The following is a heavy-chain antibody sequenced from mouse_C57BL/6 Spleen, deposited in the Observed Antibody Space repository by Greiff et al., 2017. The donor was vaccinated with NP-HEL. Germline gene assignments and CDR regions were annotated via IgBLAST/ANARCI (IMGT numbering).Heavy chain of an antibody. Sequence: QVQLQQPGAELVRPGSSVKLSCKASGYTFTSYWMDWVKQRPGQGLEWIGNIYPSDSETHYNQKFKDKATLTVDKSSSTASMQLSSLTSEDSAVYYCARGAYYGSSSDYWGQGTTLTVSS. CDR1: GYTFTSYW. D-gene: IGHD1-1*01. CDR3: ARGAYYGSSSDY. J-gene: IGHJ2*01. CDR2: IYPSDSET. V-gene: IGHV1-61*01.